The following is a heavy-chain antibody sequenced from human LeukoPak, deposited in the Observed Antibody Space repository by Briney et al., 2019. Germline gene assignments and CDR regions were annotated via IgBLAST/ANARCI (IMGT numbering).Heavy chain of an antibody. Sequence: SVKVSCKASGGTFSSYAISWVRQAPGQGLEWMGGIIPIFGTANYAQKFQGRVTITADESTSTAYMELSSLRSGDTAVYYCAREGSRQWLVLFGYWGQGTLVTVSS. D-gene: IGHD6-19*01. CDR1: GGTFSSYA. CDR3: AREGSRQWLVLFGY. J-gene: IGHJ4*02. CDR2: IIPIFGTA. V-gene: IGHV1-69*13.